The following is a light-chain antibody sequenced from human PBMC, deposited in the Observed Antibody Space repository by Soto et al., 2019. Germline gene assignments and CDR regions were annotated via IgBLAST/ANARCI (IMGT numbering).Light chain of an antibody. J-gene: IGKJ1*01. CDR1: QSVSSY. CDR3: QQRSNWPRT. Sequence: EILLTQSPATLSLSPGEKATLSCRASQSVSSYLAWYQQKPGQAPRLLIYDASNRATGIPARFSGSGSGTDFTLTISSLEPEDFAVYYCQQRSNWPRTFGQGPGGYQ. V-gene: IGKV3-11*01. CDR2: DAS.